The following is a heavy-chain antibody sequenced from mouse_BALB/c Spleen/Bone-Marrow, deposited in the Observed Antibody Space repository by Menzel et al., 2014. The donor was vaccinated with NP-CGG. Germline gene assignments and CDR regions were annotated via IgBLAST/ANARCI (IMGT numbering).Heavy chain of an antibody. CDR1: GFTFNTYA. CDR2: IRSKSNNYAT. CDR3: VSHGSWFAY. J-gene: IGHJ3*01. V-gene: IGHV10-1*02. Sequence: EVQRVESGGGLVQPKGSLKLSCAASGFTFNTYAMNWVRRAPGKGLEWVARIRSKSNNYATYYADSVKDRFTISRDDSQSVLYLQMNNLKTEDTAMYCCVSHGSWFAYWGQGTLVTVSA.